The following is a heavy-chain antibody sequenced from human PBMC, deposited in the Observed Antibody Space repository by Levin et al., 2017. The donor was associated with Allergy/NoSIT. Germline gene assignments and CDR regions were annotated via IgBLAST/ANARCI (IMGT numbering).Heavy chain of an antibody. CDR3: AKDMSPWGPTTATPGYAFDI. CDR1: GFTFDDYA. J-gene: IGHJ3*02. CDR2: ISWNSGSI. D-gene: IGHD4-17*01. Sequence: GGSLRLSCAASGFTFDDYAMHWVRQAPGKGLEWVSGISWNSGSIGYADSVKGRFTISRDNAKNSLYLQMNSLRAEDTALYYCAKDMSPWGPTTATPGYAFDIWGQGTMVTVSS. V-gene: IGHV3-9*01.